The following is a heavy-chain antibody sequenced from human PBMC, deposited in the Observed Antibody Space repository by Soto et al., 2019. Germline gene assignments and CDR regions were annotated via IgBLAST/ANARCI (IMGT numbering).Heavy chain of an antibody. V-gene: IGHV3-7*01. CDR1: GFTFSSYW. J-gene: IGHJ3*02. CDR2: IKQDGSEK. Sequence: GGSLRLSCAASGFTFSSYWMGWVRQAPGKGLEWVANIKQDGSEKYYVDSVKGRFTISRDNAKNSLYLQMNSLRAEDTAVYYCARKYSSSPRPDDAFDIWGQGTMVTVSS. CDR3: ARKYSSSPRPDDAFDI. D-gene: IGHD6-13*01.